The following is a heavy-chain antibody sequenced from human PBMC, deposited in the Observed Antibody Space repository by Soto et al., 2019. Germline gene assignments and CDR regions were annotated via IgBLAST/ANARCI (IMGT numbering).Heavy chain of an antibody. D-gene: IGHD2-21*02. CDR2: FDPEDGET. CDR1: GYTLTELS. J-gene: IGHJ2*01. Sequence: ASVKVSCKVSGYTLTELSMHWVRQAPGKGLEWMGGFDPEDGETIYAQKFQGRVTMTEDTSTDTAYMELSSLRSEDTAVYYCAIGGGNSRSYWYFDLWGRGTLVTVSS. V-gene: IGHV1-24*01. CDR3: AIGGGNSRSYWYFDL.